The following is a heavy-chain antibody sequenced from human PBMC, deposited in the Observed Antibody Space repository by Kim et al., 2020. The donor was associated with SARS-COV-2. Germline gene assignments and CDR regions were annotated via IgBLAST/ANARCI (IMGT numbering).Heavy chain of an antibody. Sequence: IISSSNYIDYAASVKGRFTISRDNAKNSLYLQMNSLRAENTAVYYCARDLYWGQGSLVNVSS. V-gene: IGHV3-21*01. CDR3: ARDLY. J-gene: IGHJ4*02. CDR2: IISSSNYI.